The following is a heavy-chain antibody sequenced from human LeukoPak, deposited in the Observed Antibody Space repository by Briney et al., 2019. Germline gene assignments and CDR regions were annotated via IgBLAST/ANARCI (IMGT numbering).Heavy chain of an antibody. V-gene: IGHV3-21*01. CDR1: GFTFSSYS. CDR2: ISSSSSYI. CDR3: ARDYGESVFDY. D-gene: IGHD4-17*01. J-gene: IGHJ4*02. Sequence: PGGSLRLSCAASGFTFSSYSMNWVRQAPGKGLEWVSSISSSSSYIHYADSVKGRFTISRDNAKNSLYLQMNSLRAEDTAVYYCARDYGESVFDYWGQGTLVTVSS.